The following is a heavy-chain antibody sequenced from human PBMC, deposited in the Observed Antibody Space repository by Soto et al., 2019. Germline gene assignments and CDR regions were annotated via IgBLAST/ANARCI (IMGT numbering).Heavy chain of an antibody. J-gene: IGHJ4*02. Sequence: HVQLVQSGDELKKPGASVKVSCNTSGYTFNTYFITWVRQSPGQGLEWMGWISPHNGNTNYAEKFQRRVTMTTDTITKTAYMELRNLRFDDTAVYYCARDTSNSFDYWGQGTLVTVSS. V-gene: IGHV1-18*01. CDR3: ARDTSNSFDY. CDR2: ISPHNGNT. D-gene: IGHD2-2*01. CDR1: GYTFNTYF.